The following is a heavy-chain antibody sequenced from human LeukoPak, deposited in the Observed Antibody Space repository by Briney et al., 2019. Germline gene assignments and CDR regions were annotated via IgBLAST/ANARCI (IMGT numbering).Heavy chain of an antibody. D-gene: IGHD3-9*01. J-gene: IGHJ4*02. CDR1: GFTFSSYS. CDR2: ISSSSAYI. Sequence: GGSLRLSCAASGFTFSSYSMNWVRQAPGKGLEWVSSISSSSAYINHADSVKGRFTISRDNAKNSLYLQMNSLRAEDTAVYYCARVDYDVSTGYQNYFEFWGQGTLVTVSS. CDR3: ARVDYDVSTGYQNYFEF. V-gene: IGHV3-21*01.